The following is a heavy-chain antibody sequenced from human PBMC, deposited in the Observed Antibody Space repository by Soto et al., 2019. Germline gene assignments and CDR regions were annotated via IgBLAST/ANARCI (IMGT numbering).Heavy chain of an antibody. D-gene: IGHD2-15*01. CDR3: ARDPLRYSEDAIDY. CDR1: GYSISSGYY. CDR2: IYHSGNT. Sequence: GTLSLTCAVSGYSISSGYYWGCIRQAPGKGLEWIGSIYHSGNTYYNPSLKSRVTISVDTSKNQFSLKLSSVTAADTAVYYCARDPLRYSEDAIDYWGQGTLVTVSS. J-gene: IGHJ4*02. V-gene: IGHV4-38-2*02.